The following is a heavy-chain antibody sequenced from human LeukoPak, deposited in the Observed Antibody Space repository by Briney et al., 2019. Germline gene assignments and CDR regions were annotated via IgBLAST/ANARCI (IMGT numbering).Heavy chain of an antibody. CDR2: IRCSSTTI. D-gene: IGHD2-2*01. CDR1: GFSFSTSS. CDR3: ARDARSDCGTDACYGPYFDY. Sequence: PGGTLRLSCAASGFSFSTSSMSWVRQTPGKGLEWISYIRCSSTTIYYADPVKGRFTISRDNARNSLYLQMNDLRAEDTGVYCCARDARSDCGTDACYGPYFDYWGQGSLVTVSS. J-gene: IGHJ4*02. V-gene: IGHV3-48*01.